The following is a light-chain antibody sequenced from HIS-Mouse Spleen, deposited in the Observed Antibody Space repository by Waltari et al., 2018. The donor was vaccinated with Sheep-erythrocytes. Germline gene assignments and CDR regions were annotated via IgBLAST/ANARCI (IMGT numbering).Light chain of an antibody. CDR2: AAS. V-gene: IGKV1D-8*02. Sequence: AIWMTQSPSLLSASTGDRVTISCRMRQGISSYLAWYQQKPGKAPELHIYAASTLQSGVPSRLSGSVSGTDFTLTISCMQSEDFATYYWQQYYSFPYTFGQGTKLEIK. J-gene: IGKJ2*01. CDR1: QGISSY. CDR3: QQYYSFPYT.